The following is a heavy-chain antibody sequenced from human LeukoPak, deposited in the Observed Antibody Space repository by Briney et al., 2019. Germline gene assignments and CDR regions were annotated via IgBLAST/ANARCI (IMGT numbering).Heavy chain of an antibody. Sequence: GGSLRLSCTASGFTFSSYAMNWVRQAPGKGLEWVSGIGAGGTFTYYADSVKGRFTIFRDNSRNTLYLQMNSLRADDTAVYYFAKDLDYTTYGHYFDYGGRGTLVSVPS. CDR1: GFTFSSYA. CDR2: IGAGGTFT. D-gene: IGHD4-11*01. CDR3: AKDLDYTTYGHYFDY. V-gene: IGHV3-23*01. J-gene: IGHJ4*02.